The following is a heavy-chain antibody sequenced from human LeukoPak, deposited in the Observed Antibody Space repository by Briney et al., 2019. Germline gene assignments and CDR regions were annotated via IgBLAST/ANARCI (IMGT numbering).Heavy chain of an antibody. CDR3: AREVITIFGVVTGLDY. D-gene: IGHD3-3*01. J-gene: IGHJ4*02. Sequence: SETLSLTCTVSGGSISSGDYYWSWIRQPPGKRLEWIGYIYYSGSTYYNPSLKSRVTISVDTSKNQFSLKLSSVTAAITAVYYCAREVITIFGVVTGLDYWGQGTLVTVSS. V-gene: IGHV4-30-4*08. CDR2: IYYSGST. CDR1: GGSISSGDYY.